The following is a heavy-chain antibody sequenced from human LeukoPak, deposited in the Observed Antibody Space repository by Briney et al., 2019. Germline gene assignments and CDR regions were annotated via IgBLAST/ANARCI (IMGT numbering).Heavy chain of an antibody. CDR2: IYSGGST. CDR1: GFTVSSNY. CDR3: ANHQWLVILFDY. V-gene: IGHV3-53*01. D-gene: IGHD6-19*01. Sequence: GGSLRLSCAASGFTVSSNYMSWVRQAPGKGLEWVSVIYSGGSTYYADSVKGRFTISRDNSKNTLYLQMNSLRAEDTAVYYCANHQWLVILFDYWGQGTLVTVSS. J-gene: IGHJ4*02.